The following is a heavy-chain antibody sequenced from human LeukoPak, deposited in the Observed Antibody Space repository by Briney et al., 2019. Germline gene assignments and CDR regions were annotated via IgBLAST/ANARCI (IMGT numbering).Heavy chain of an antibody. Sequence: GGSLRLSCAASGFTLSSYWMHWVRQAPGKGLVWVSRISGDGTSTSYADSVKGRFTISRDNAKNTLFLQMNSLRAEDTAVYFYVRGFDLWGQGTMVIVSS. CDR1: GFTLSSYW. CDR3: VRGFDL. CDR2: ISGDGTST. D-gene: IGHD3-16*01. J-gene: IGHJ3*01. V-gene: IGHV3-74*01.